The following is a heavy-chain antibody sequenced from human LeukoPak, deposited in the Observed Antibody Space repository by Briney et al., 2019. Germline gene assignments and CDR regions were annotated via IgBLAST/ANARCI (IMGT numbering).Heavy chain of an antibody. J-gene: IGHJ4*02. CDR3: ASTAPAATKVY. CDR2: IIPILGIA. CDR1: GGTFSSYT. Sequence: GASVKVSCKASGGTFSSYTMSWVRQAPGQGREWMGRIIPILGIANYAQKFQGRVTITADKSTSTAYMELSSLRSEDTAVYYCASTAPAATKVYWGQGTLVTVSS. V-gene: IGHV1-69*02. D-gene: IGHD2-15*01.